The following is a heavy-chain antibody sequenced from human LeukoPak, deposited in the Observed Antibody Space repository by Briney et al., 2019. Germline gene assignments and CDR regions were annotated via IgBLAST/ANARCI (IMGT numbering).Heavy chain of an antibody. J-gene: IGHJ3*02. D-gene: IGHD3-22*01. CDR1: GGSITSSY. Sequence: SETLSLTCTVSGGSITSSYWSWIRQPPGKGLELIGFFYYSGSTNYNPSLKSRVTMSVDTSRNQFSLKLSSVTAADTAVYYCARDSSGNDIWGQGTTVTVSS. CDR2: FYYSGST. V-gene: IGHV4-59*12. CDR3: ARDSSGNDI.